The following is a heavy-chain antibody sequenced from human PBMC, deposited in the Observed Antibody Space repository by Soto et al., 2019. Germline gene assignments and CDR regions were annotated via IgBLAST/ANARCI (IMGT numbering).Heavy chain of an antibody. CDR3: ARARYHLLHPYYYRMDA. J-gene: IGHJ6*02. V-gene: IGHV4-59*01. Sequence: QVQLQESGPGLVKPSETLSLTCTVSGGSISSYYWCWIRQSPGKGLEWIGHIHFSGSTKSNPSLNRRVTISVDTSRSQVSLKLSSATAADSAVYFCARARYHLLHPYYYRMDAWGQGTTVTVSS. D-gene: IGHD2-2*01. CDR2: IHFSGST. CDR1: GGSISSYY.